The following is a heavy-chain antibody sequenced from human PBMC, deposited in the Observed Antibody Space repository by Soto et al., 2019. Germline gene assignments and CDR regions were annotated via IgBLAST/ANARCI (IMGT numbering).Heavy chain of an antibody. Sequence: GGSLRLSCAASGFTFSSYAMSWVRRAPGKGLEWVSAISGSGGSTYYADSVKGRFTISRDNSKNTLYLQMNSLRAEDTAVYYCAKGNPGGGYYYYYSYMDVWGKGTTVTVSS. D-gene: IGHD5-12*01. CDR3: AKGNPGGGYYYYYSYMDV. CDR1: GFTFSSYA. V-gene: IGHV3-23*01. CDR2: ISGSGGST. J-gene: IGHJ6*03.